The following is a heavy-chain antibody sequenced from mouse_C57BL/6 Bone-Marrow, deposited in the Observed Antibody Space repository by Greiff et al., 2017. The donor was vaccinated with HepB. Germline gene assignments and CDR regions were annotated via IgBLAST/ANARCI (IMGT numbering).Heavy chain of an antibody. V-gene: IGHV5-2*01. D-gene: IGHD2-3*01. CDR3: ARQIYDGYFYDY. Sequence: DVMLVESGGGLVQPGESLKLSCESNEYEFPSHDMSWVRKTPEKRLELVAAINSDGGSTYYPDTMERRFIISRDNTKKTLYLQMSSLRSEDTALYYCARQIYDGYFYDYWGQGTTLTVSS. CDR2: INSDGGST. J-gene: IGHJ2*01. CDR1: EYEFPSHD.